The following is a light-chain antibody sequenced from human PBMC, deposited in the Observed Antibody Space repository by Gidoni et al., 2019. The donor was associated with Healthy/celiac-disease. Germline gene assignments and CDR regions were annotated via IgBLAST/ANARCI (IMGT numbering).Light chain of an antibody. J-gene: IGLJ2*01. CDR1: NIGSKR. CDR2: YDS. CDR3: QVWDRSSDVV. V-gene: IGLV3-21*04. Sequence: SYVLTQPPSVSVAPGKTARITCGGNNIGSKRVHWDKQKPGQAPVLVIYYDSDRPSGIPERFSGSNSGKTATLTSSRVEAGEEADYYCQVWDRSSDVVFGGGTKLTVL.